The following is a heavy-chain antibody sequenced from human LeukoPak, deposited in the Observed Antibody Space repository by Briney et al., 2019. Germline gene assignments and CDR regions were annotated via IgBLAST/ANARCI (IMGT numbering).Heavy chain of an antibody. CDR3: AGGRESPFPFDY. CDR2: INPNSGGT. D-gene: IGHD1-26*01. J-gene: IGHJ4*02. V-gene: IGHV1-2*02. CDR1: GYTFTGYY. Sequence: GASVKVSCKASGYTFTGYYMHWVRQAPGQGLGWMGWINPNSGGTNYAQKLQGRVTMTTDTSTSTAYMELRSLRSDDTAVYYCAGGRESPFPFDYWGQGTLVTVSS.